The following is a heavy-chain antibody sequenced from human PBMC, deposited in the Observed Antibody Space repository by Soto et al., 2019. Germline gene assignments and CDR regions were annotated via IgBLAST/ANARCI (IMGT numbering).Heavy chain of an antibody. CDR1: GFTFSSYS. D-gene: IGHD2-15*01. Sequence: EVQLVESGGGLVKPGGSVRLSCAASGFTFSSYSMNWVRQAPGKGLEWVSSISSSSSYIYYADSVKGRFTISRDNAKNSLYLQMNTLRAEDTAVYYCARNLGYCSGGSCYSEAFDIWGQGTMVTVSS. V-gene: IGHV3-21*01. CDR3: ARNLGYCSGGSCYSEAFDI. J-gene: IGHJ3*02. CDR2: ISSSSSYI.